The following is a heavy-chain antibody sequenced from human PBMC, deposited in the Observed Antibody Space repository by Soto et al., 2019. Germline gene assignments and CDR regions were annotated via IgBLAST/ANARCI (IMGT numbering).Heavy chain of an antibody. J-gene: IGHJ4*02. D-gene: IGHD3-3*01. Sequence: SETLSLTCAVSGGSISSSSYYWGWIRQPPGKGLEWIGSFYYSESIYYNPSLKSRVTISVDTSKNQFSLKLSSVTAADTAVYYCATITIFGVVPNYFDYWGQGTLVTVSS. CDR2: FYYSESI. CDR1: GGSISSSSYY. V-gene: IGHV4-39*01. CDR3: ATITIFGVVPNYFDY.